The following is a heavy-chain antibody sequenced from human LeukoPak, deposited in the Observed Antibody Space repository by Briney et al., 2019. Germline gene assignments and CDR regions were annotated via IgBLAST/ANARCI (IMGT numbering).Heavy chain of an antibody. CDR2: INPSDDNT. CDR1: GYTFTSYY. D-gene: IGHD4-17*01. V-gene: IGHV1-46*01. CDR3: TSSYDYGDY. J-gene: IGHJ4*02. Sequence: ASVKVSCKASGYTFTSYYMHWVRQAPGQGLEWMGVINPSDDNTGYAQKFQGRVTMTSDTSTSTVYMELSSLTSEDTAVYYCTSSYDYGDYWGQGTLVTVSS.